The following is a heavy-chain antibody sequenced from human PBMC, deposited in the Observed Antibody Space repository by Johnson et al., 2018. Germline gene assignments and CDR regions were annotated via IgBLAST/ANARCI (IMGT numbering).Heavy chain of an antibody. CDR2: INSDGSSR. V-gene: IGHV3-74*01. D-gene: IGHD1-26*01. CDR1: GFTFSNYW. Sequence: VQLQESGGGLVQXGGSLRLXCAASGFTFSNYWMHWVRQAPGKGLVWVSRINSDGSSRNYADSVKGRYTISRYNAKNTMHLQMNSLKVEDTAGYYCARVRFSGNYVAEYFQYWGQGILVTVSS. J-gene: IGHJ1*01. CDR3: ARVRFSGNYVAEYFQY.